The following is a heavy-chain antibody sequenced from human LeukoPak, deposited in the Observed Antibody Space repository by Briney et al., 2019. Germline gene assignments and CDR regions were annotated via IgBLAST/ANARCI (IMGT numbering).Heavy chain of an antibody. CDR1: GFTFSGYG. Sequence: GGSLRLSCAASGFTFSGYGIHWVRQAPGKGLEWVAVIWSDGSSKYYADSVKGRFTISRDNSKNTLYLQMNSLRVEDTAVYYCARDRRYCSGGSCPASGWFDPWGQGTLVSVSS. V-gene: IGHV3-33*01. J-gene: IGHJ5*02. D-gene: IGHD2-15*01. CDR3: ARDRRYCSGGSCPASGWFDP. CDR2: IWSDGSSK.